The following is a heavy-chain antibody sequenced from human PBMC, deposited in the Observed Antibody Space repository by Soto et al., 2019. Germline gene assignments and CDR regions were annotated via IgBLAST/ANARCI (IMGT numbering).Heavy chain of an antibody. Sequence: SETLSLTCTVSGDSLSSYSWSWIRQPAGKGLEWIGRIYTSGITNSNPSLKSRVTMSIDTSKNQFSLKLSSVTAADTAVYYCARDVSSGYYLNWFDPWGQGTLVTVSS. J-gene: IGHJ5*02. D-gene: IGHD3-22*01. V-gene: IGHV4-4*07. CDR2: IYTSGIT. CDR3: ARDVSSGYYLNWFDP. CDR1: GDSLSSYS.